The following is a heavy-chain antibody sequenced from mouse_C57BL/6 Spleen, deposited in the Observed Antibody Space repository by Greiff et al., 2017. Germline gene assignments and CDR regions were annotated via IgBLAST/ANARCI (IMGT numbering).Heavy chain of an antibody. D-gene: IGHD5-1*01. J-gene: IGHJ2*01. CDR2: FLPGSGST. Sequence: QVQLQQSGAELMKPGASVKLSCKATGYTFTGYWIEWVKQRPGHGLEWIGEFLPGSGSTNYNEKFKGKAALTADTSSNTAYMQLSSLATEDSAIYYCARRSNSFDYWGQGTTLTVSS. V-gene: IGHV1-9*01. CDR3: ARRSNSFDY. CDR1: GYTFTGYW.